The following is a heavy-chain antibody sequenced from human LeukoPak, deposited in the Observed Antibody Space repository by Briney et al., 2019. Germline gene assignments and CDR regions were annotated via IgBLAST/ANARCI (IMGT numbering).Heavy chain of an antibody. CDR2: INHSGST. Sequence: NPSETLSLTCAVYGGSFSGYYWSWIRQPPGKGLEWIGEINHSGSTNYNPSLKSRVTMSVDTSKNQFSLKLSSVTAADTAVYYCARGQRIRYFDHWGQGTLVTVSS. D-gene: IGHD3-9*01. J-gene: IGHJ4*02. V-gene: IGHV4-34*01. CDR1: GGSFSGYY. CDR3: ARGQRIRYFDH.